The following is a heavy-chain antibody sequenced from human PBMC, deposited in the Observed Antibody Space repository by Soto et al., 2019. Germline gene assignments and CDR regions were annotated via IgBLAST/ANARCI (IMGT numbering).Heavy chain of an antibody. Sequence: QVQLVQSGAEVKKPGASVKVSCKASGYTFTSYGISWVRQAPGQGLEWMGWISAYNGNTNYAQKLQGRVTMTTDTTTSTAYMELRSLRSDDTAVYYCASDPVLLHPKYSYYVMDVWGQGTTVTVSS. CDR1: GYTFTSYG. V-gene: IGHV1-18*04. CDR3: ASDPVLLHPKYSYYVMDV. CDR2: ISAYNGNT. J-gene: IGHJ6*02.